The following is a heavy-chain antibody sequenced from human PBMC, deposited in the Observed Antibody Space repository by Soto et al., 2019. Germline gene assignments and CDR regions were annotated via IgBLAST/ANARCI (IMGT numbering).Heavy chain of an antibody. Sequence: LRLSCAASGFTFSSYGMHWVRQAPGKGLEWVAVISYDGRNKYYADAVKGRFTISRDISKNTLYLQMSSLRAEDTAVYYCVKDGSSGWPYFYDMDVWGQGTTVTVSS. CDR3: VKDGSSGWPYFYDMDV. J-gene: IGHJ6*02. CDR2: ISYDGRNK. D-gene: IGHD6-19*01. V-gene: IGHV3-30*18. CDR1: GFTFSSYG.